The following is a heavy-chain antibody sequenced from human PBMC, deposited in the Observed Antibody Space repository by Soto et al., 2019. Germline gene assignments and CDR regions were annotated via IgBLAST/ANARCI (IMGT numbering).Heavy chain of an antibody. Sequence: GESLKISCKCFGSSFYIYWIGWVRQMPGKGLDWMGIVNPGDSDARYSPSFQGQVTISADKTITTAFLQWSSLKASDTAIYYCPRRVGDYFDYWGQGTLVTVSS. CDR3: PRRVGDYFDY. J-gene: IGHJ4*02. V-gene: IGHV5-51*01. CDR2: VNPGDSDA. CDR1: GSSFYIYW.